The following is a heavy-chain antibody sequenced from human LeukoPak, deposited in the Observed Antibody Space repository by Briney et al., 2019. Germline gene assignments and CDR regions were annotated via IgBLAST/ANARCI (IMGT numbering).Heavy chain of an antibody. Sequence: ASVKVSCKASGGTLSSYAISWVRQAPGQGLEWMGRIIPIFGTANYAQKFQGRVTITTDESTSTAYMELSSLRSEDTAVYYCVRDDITIFGVVTPPGFDYWGQGTLVTVSS. CDR1: GGTLSSYA. CDR2: IIPIFGTA. D-gene: IGHD3-3*01. CDR3: VRDDITIFGVVTPPGFDY. V-gene: IGHV1-69*05. J-gene: IGHJ4*02.